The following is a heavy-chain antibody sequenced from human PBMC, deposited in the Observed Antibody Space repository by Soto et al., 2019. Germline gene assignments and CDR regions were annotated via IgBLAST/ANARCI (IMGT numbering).Heavy chain of an antibody. D-gene: IGHD1-20*01. CDR2: IIPIFGTA. CDR3: ARPAIGITGTPAGWFDP. CDR1: GGTFSSYA. Sequence: QVQLVQSGAEVKKPGSSVKVSCKASGGTFSSYAISWVRQAPGQGLEWMGGIIPIFGTANYAQKFQGRVTITADESTSTAYMELSSLRSEDTAVYYCARPAIGITGTPAGWFDPWGQGTLVTVSS. V-gene: IGHV1-69*01. J-gene: IGHJ5*02.